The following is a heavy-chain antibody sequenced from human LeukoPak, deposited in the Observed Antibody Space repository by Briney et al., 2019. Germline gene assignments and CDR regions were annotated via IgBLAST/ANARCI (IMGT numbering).Heavy chain of an antibody. CDR2: IIPIFGTA. J-gene: IGHJ4*02. V-gene: IGHV1-69*13. CDR1: GGTFSNYA. CDR3: ARDPPLSTVVTPGNSGYSDY. D-gene: IGHD4-23*01. Sequence: ASVKVSCKASGGTFSNYAISWVRQAPGQGLEWMGGIIPIFGTANYAQKFRGRVTITADESTSTAYMELSSLRSEDTAVYYCARDPPLSTVVTPGNSGYSDYWGQGTLVTVSS.